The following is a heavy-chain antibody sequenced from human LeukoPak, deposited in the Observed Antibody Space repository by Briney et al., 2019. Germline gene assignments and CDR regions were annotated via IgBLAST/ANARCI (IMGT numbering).Heavy chain of an antibody. J-gene: IGHJ4*02. CDR2: ISTYNGIT. D-gene: IGHD3-22*01. V-gene: IGHV1-18*01. CDR1: GYTFTSYG. CDR3: ARGGDSSGLNRFAY. Sequence: APVKLSCKASGYTFTSYGISWVRQAPGQGLEWMGWISTYNGITNDAQKLQGRVTMTRDTSTSTAYMDLRSLRSDDTAVYYCARGGDSSGLNRFAYWGQGTLVTVSS.